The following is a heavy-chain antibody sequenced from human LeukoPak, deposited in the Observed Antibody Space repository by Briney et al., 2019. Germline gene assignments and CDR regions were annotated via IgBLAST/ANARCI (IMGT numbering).Heavy chain of an antibody. D-gene: IGHD6-19*01. Sequence: QPGGSLRLSCAASGFTFSSYAMHWVRQAPGKGLEWVAVISYDGSNKYYADSVKGRFTISRDNSKNTLYLQMNSLRAEDTAVYYCARDLPSIAVAPLLGYWGQGTLVTVSS. CDR1: GFTFSSYA. CDR3: ARDLPSIAVAPLLGY. V-gene: IGHV3-30-3*01. CDR2: ISYDGSNK. J-gene: IGHJ4*02.